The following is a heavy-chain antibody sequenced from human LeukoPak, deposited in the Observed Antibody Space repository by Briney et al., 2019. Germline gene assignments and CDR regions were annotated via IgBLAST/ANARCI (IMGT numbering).Heavy chain of an antibody. CDR2: INQDGSEK. CDR1: GFTFSSYA. Sequence: GGSLRLSCAASGFTFSSYAMSWVRQAPGKGLEWVANINQDGSEKYYVDSVKGRFTISGDNGRSSLFLQMNSLRVEDTAVYYCARDRHGDTGDWSFDLWGRGTLVTVSS. J-gene: IGHJ2*01. CDR3: ARDRHGDTGDWSFDL. D-gene: IGHD4-17*01. V-gene: IGHV3-7*01.